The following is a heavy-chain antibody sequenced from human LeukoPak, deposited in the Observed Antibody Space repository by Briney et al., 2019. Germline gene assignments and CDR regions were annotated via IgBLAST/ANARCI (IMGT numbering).Heavy chain of an antibody. V-gene: IGHV3-48*03. Sequence: GGSLRLSCAASGFTFSSYEMNWVRQAPGKGLEWVSSISRGGSPIFYAESVKGRFTTSRDNAKKSLFLQMNSLRAEDAAVYYCTRVFWRGEIYWGQGTLVSVSS. J-gene: IGHJ4*02. CDR1: GFTFSSYE. CDR3: TRVFWRGEIY. CDR2: ISRGGSPI. D-gene: IGHD3-3*01.